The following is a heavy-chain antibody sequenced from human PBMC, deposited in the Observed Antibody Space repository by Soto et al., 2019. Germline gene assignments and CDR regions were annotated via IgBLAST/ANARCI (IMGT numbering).Heavy chain of an antibody. CDR3: PSVPYY. Sequence: SETLYISCAVSGGCISSGGYSWSWIRQPPGKGLEWIGYMYHSGSTYYNPSLKSRVTISIDRSKNQFSLKLCSVTSSFSSFYYYPSVPYY. V-gene: IGHV4-30-2*01. D-gene: IGHD2-2*01. CDR2: MYHSGST. CDR1: GGCISSGGYS. J-gene: IGHJ6*01.